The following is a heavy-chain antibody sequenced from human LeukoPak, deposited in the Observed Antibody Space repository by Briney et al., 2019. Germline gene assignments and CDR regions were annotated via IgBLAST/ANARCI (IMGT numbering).Heavy chain of an antibody. V-gene: IGHV4-39*07. Sequence: KPSETLSLTCTVSGGSISSSSYYWGWIRQPPGKGLEWIGEINHSGSTNYNPSLKSRVTISVDTSKNQFSLKLSSVTAADTAVYYCAGGRAEDGYNSGHKYYFDYWGQGTLVTVSS. D-gene: IGHD5-24*01. CDR2: INHSGST. J-gene: IGHJ4*02. CDR3: AGGRAEDGYNSGHKYYFDY. CDR1: GGSISSSSYY.